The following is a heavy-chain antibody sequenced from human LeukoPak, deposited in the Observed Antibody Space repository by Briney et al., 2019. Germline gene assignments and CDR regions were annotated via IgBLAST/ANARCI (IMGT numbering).Heavy chain of an antibody. V-gene: IGHV4-59*02. J-gene: IGHJ5*02. CDR2: ISYSGST. Sequence: SETLSLTCTVSRGSVSSYYWSWIRQPPGKGLEWIGYISYSGSTNYNPSLKSRVTISVDTSKNQFSLKLSSVTAADTAVYYCARDVDYGDYVSGFDPWGQGTLVTVSS. CDR3: ARDVDYGDYVSGFDP. D-gene: IGHD4-17*01. CDR1: RGSVSSYY.